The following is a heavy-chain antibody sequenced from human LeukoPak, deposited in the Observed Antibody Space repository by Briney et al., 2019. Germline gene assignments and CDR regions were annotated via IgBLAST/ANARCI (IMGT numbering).Heavy chain of an antibody. CDR3: ANPYYYDSSGYYSDY. D-gene: IGHD3-22*01. Sequence: GGSLRLSCAASRFTFSSYAMSWVRQAPGKGLEWVSAISGSGGSTYYADSVKGRFTIPRDNSKNTLYLQMNSLRAEDTAVYYCANPYYYDSSGYYSDYWGQGTLVTVSS. J-gene: IGHJ4*02. V-gene: IGHV3-23*01. CDR1: RFTFSSYA. CDR2: ISGSGGST.